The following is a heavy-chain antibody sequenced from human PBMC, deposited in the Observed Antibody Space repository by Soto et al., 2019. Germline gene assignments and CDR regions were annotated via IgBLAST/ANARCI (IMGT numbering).Heavy chain of an antibody. CDR2: ISGSGDSP. Sequence: PGGSLRLSCAASGFTFSSYAMRWVRQAPGKGLEYVSSISGSGDSPYYADSVKGRFTISRDNSKNTLYLQMNSLRAEDTAVYYCATANTPYAFDMWGQGTMVTVSS. J-gene: IGHJ3*02. CDR1: GFTFSSYA. V-gene: IGHV3-23*01. CDR3: ATANTPYAFDM.